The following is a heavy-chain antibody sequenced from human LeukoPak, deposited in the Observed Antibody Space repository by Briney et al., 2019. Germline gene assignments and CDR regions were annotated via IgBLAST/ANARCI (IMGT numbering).Heavy chain of an antibody. V-gene: IGHV1-2*06. Sequence: GASVKVSCKASGYTFTTYGFSWVRQAPGQGLEWMGRINPNSGGTNYAQKFQGRVTMTRDTSISTAYMELSRLRSDDTAVYYCARDPFDYDFWSGYHDYWGQGTLVTVSS. CDR2: INPNSGGT. CDR3: ARDPFDYDFWSGYHDY. CDR1: GYTFTTYG. D-gene: IGHD3-3*01. J-gene: IGHJ4*02.